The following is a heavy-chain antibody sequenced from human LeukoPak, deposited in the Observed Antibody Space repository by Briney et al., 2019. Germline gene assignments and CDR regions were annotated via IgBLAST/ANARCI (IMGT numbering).Heavy chain of an antibody. CDR2: IYYSGST. V-gene: IGHV4-61*01. CDR3: ARVDSPEWGFDP. D-gene: IGHD2-8*01. CDR1: GGSISSGSYY. Sequence: SQTLSLTCTVSGGSISSGSYYWSWIRQPPGKGLEWIGYIYYSGSTNYNPSLKSRVTISVDTSKNQFSLKLSSVTAADTAVYYCARVDSPEWGFDPWGQGTLVTVSS. J-gene: IGHJ5*02.